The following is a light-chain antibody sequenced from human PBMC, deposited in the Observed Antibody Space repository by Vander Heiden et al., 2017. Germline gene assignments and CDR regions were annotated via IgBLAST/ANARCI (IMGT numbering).Light chain of an antibody. V-gene: IGLV2-23*01. Sequence: QSALTQPASVSGSPGQSITISCPGTTSDVGSDYLVSWYQHHPDKTPKLIIYEDTKRPSGGSNRFSGSKSGNTASLTISGLQADDEADYYCCSYAGSRTYVFGTGTKVTVL. CDR2: EDT. J-gene: IGLJ1*01. CDR3: CSYAGSRTYV. CDR1: TSDVGSDYL.